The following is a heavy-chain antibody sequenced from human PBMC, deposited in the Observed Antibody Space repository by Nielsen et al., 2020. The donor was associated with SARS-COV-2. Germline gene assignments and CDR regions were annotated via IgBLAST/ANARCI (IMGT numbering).Heavy chain of an antibody. CDR3: ARAIETGYSYGVIGMDV. CDR2: FDPEDGET. Sequence: ASVKVSCKVSGYTLTELSMHWVRQAPGKGLEWMGGFDPEDGETIYAQKFQGRVTMTRNTSISTAYMELSSLRSEDTAVYYCARAIETGYSYGVIGMDVWGQGTTVTVSS. J-gene: IGHJ6*02. CDR1: GYTLTELS. D-gene: IGHD5-18*01. V-gene: IGHV1-24*01.